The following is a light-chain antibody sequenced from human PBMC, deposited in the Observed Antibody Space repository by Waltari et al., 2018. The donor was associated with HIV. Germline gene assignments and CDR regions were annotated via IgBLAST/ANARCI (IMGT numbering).Light chain of an antibody. V-gene: IGLV3-25*03. J-gene: IGLJ3*02. CDR3: QSGGSSGSWV. CDR1: ALANHY. CDR2: KDT. Sequence: SNELTQPPSVSVSPGQTARITCSGDALANHYTYWFQQKPGQAPGLVIYKDTERPSGIPERFSGSRSGTTVKLTISGVQAEDEAYYYCQSGGSSGSWVFGGGTKLTVL.